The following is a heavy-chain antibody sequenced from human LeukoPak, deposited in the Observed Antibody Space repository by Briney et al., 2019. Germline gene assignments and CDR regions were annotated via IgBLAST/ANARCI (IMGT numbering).Heavy chain of an antibody. D-gene: IGHD2-21*01. CDR2: ISSSSSYI. CDR3: AGVAISPDYYYGMDV. CDR1: GFTFSSYS. J-gene: IGHJ6*02. Sequence: GGSLRLSCAASGFTFSSYSMNWVRQAPGKGLEWVSSISSSSSYIYYADSVKGRFTISRDNAKNSLYLQMNSLRTEDTAVYYCAGVAISPDYYYGMDVWGQGTTVTVSS. V-gene: IGHV3-21*01.